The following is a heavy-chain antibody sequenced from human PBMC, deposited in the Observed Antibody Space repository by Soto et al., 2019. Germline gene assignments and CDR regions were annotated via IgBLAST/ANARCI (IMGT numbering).Heavy chain of an antibody. D-gene: IGHD3-22*01. CDR2: ISSSGSTI. V-gene: IGHV3-48*03. CDR1: GFTFSSYE. J-gene: IGHJ3*02. Sequence: QTVGSLRLSCAASGFTFSSYEMNWVRQAPGKGLEWVSYISSSGSTIYYADSVKGRFTISRDNAKNSLYLQMNSLRAEDTAVYYCARATGGDTMTVLDDAFDIWGQGTMVTVSS. CDR3: ARATGGDTMTVLDDAFDI.